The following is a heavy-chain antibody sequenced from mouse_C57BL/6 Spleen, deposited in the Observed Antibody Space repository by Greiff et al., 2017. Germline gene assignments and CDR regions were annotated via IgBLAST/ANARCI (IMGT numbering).Heavy chain of an antibody. CDR2: SYPGDGDT. CDR3: ARFIYSLPVMDY. J-gene: IGHJ4*01. V-gene: IGHV1-82*01. CDR1: GYAFSSSW. D-gene: IGHD2-1*01. Sequence: VQLQQSGPELVKPGASVKISCKASGYAFSSSWMNWVKQRPGKGLEWIGRSYPGDGDTNYNGKFKGKATLTADKSSSTAYMQLSSLTSEDSAVYFCARFIYSLPVMDYWGQGTSVTVSS.